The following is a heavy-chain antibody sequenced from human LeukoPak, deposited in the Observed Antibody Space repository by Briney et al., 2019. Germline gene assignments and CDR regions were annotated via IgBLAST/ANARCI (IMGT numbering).Heavy chain of an antibody. CDR3: ARRHYEMRFDP. CDR2: IFYSGNT. D-gene: IGHD3-3*01. V-gene: IGHV4-39*01. CDR1: GGSISSSNYY. J-gene: IGHJ5*02. Sequence: SETLSLTCTVSGGSISSSNYYWGWIRQPPGKGLEWIGSIFYSGNTYYNPSLKSRVTISIDTSKNQFSLKLGSVTAADTAVYYCARRHYEMRFDPWGQGTLVTVSS.